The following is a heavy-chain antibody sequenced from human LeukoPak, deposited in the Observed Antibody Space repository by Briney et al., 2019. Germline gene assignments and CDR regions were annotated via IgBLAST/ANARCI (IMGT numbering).Heavy chain of an antibody. CDR2: ISGSGGST. V-gene: IGHV3-23*01. D-gene: IGHD4-17*01. CDR1: GFTFSSYA. J-gene: IGHJ5*02. Sequence: GGSLRLSCAASGFTFSSYAMSWVRQAPGKGLEWVSAISGSGGSTYYADSVKGRFTISRDNSKNTLYLQMNSLRAEDTAVYYCARVKAYGDNRMNWFDPWGQGTLVTVSS. CDR3: ARVKAYGDNRMNWFDP.